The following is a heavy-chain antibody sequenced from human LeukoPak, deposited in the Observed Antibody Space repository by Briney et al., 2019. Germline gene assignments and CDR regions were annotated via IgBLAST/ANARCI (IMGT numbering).Heavy chain of an antibody. CDR3: ARIHRYCSGGACYVLDN. J-gene: IGHJ4*02. D-gene: IGHD2-15*01. CDR2: VYYSGST. V-gene: IGHV4-59*02. Sequence: KASETLSLTCVVSGGPVSGYYWGWIRQPPGRGLEWIGYVYYSGSTNYNPSFKSRITISVDTSRNQFSLQLSSVTAADTAVYYCARIHRYCSGGACYVLDNWGQGTLVAVSS. CDR1: GGPVSGYY.